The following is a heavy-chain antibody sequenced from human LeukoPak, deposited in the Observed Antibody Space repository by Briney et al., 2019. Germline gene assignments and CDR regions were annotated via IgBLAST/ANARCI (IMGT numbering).Heavy chain of an antibody. Sequence: PGGSLRLSCAASGFTFSSYAMSWVRQAPGKGLEWVSAISGSGGSTYYADSVKGRFTISRDNSENTLYLQMNSLRAGDTAVYYCAKALIAVAGTPGDYWGQGTLVTVSS. CDR2: ISGSGGST. V-gene: IGHV3-23*01. CDR3: AKALIAVAGTPGDY. D-gene: IGHD6-19*01. J-gene: IGHJ4*02. CDR1: GFTFSSYA.